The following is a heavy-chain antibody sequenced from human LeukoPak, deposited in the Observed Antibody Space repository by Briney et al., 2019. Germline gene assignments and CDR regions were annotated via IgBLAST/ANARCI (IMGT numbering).Heavy chain of an antibody. V-gene: IGHV3-53*01. D-gene: IGHD3-16*01. CDR3: ARDGGWPGYFDI. CDR1: GSTVSNHC. Sequence: GGSLRLSCGASGSTVSNHCMSWGRQAPGKGLEWVSVIFSGGNTYYTDSVKGRFTISRDNSKNTLYLQMNRLRAEDTAVYYCARDGGWPGYFDIWGQGKMVTVSS. CDR2: IFSGGNT. J-gene: IGHJ3*02.